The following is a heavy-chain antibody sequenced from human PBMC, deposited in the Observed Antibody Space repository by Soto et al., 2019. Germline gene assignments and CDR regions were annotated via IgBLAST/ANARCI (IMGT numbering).Heavy chain of an antibody. J-gene: IGHJ6*02. Sequence: GGSLRLSCAASGFTFSSYAMHWVRQAPGKGLEWVAVISYDGSNKYYADSVKGRFTISRDNSKNTLYLQMNSLRAEDTAVYYCARDKAVAPAYYYYSMDVWGQGTTVTVSS. CDR1: GFTFSSYA. CDR2: ISYDGSNK. CDR3: ARDKAVAPAYYYYSMDV. D-gene: IGHD6-19*01. V-gene: IGHV3-30-3*01.